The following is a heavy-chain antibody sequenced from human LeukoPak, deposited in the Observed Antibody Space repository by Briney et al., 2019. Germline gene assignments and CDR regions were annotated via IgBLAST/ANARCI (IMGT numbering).Heavy chain of an antibody. Sequence: GRSLRLSCAASGLSLDDYAMHWVRQAPGKGLEWVSGISWNSGSIGYADSVKGRFTISRDNAKNSLYLQMSSLRPEDTAVYYCATYTHWVAGDVWGQGTTVTVSS. D-gene: IGHD3-16*01. J-gene: IGHJ6*02. V-gene: IGHV3-9*01. CDR1: GLSLDDYA. CDR3: ATYTHWVAGDV. CDR2: ISWNSGSI.